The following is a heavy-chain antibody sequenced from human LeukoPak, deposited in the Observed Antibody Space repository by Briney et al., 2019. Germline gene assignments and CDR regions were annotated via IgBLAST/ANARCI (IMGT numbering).Heavy chain of an antibody. J-gene: IGHJ4*02. D-gene: IGHD5/OR15-5a*01. CDR1: GGSISSSNYY. CDR2: IYYSGNT. Sequence: PSETLSLTCSVSGGSISSSNYYWGWIRQPPGKGLEWIGTIYYSGNTYYNPSLKSRVTISVDTSKNQFSLKLSSVTAADTAVYYCARSSVNFDYWGQGTLVTVSS. V-gene: IGHV4-39*01. CDR3: ARSSVNFDY.